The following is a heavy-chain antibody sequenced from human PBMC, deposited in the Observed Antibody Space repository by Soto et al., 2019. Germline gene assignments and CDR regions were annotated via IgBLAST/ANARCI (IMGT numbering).Heavy chain of an antibody. CDR2: IYHSGST. D-gene: IGHD2-2*01. CDR1: GGSISSGGYS. J-gene: IGHJ6*02. Sequence: PSETLSLTCAVSGGSISSGGYSWSWIRQPPGKGLEWIGNIYHSGSTYYNPSLKSRVTISVDTSKNQFSLKLSSVTAADTAVFYCARLAGYCSGTSCYGYYGMDVWGQGTTVTVSS. CDR3: ARLAGYCSGTSCYGYYGMDV. V-gene: IGHV4-30-2*03.